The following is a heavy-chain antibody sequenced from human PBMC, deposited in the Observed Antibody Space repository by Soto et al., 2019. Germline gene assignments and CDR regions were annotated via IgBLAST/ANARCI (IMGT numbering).Heavy chain of an antibody. V-gene: IGHV3-64*01. D-gene: IGHD2-21*01. CDR2: ITSNGGNT. J-gene: IGHJ6*02. Sequence: EVQLVESGGGLVQPGGSLRLSCAASGFTFSSYAMHWVRQAPGKGLEYVSVITSNGGNTDYASFVKGRFTISRDNSKNTLYLQMGSLRAEDMAVYYWARRIPFGYGMDVWGQGTTVTVSS. CDR3: ARRIPFGYGMDV. CDR1: GFTFSSYA.